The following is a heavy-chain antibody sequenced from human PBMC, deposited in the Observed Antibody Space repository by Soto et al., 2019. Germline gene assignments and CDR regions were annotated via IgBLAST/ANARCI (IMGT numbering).Heavy chain of an antibody. J-gene: IGHJ4*02. CDR2: ISSSSSYI. V-gene: IGHV3-21*01. D-gene: IGHD3-10*01. Sequence: EVQLVESGGGLVKPGGSLRLSCAASGFTFSSYSMNWVRQAPGKGLEWVSSISSSSSYIYYADSVKGRFTISRDNAKHSRYLQMNSLRDEDTSVYYCARAYYGSGRVTDYWGQGSLVTVSS. CDR3: ARAYYGSGRVTDY. CDR1: GFTFSSYS.